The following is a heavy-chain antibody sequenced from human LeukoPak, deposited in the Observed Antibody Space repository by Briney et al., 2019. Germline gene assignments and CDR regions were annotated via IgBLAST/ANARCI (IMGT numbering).Heavy chain of an antibody. CDR1: GFTFSRYA. CDR3: ARVVVAATLGNWFDP. J-gene: IGHJ5*02. Sequence: PGRSLRLSCAASGFTFSRYAVHWVRQAPGKGLDWVAVISYDGSDKYYGDSVKGRFTISRDNSKNTLYLQMNSLRAEDTAVYYCARVVVAATLGNWFDPWGQGTLVTVSS. D-gene: IGHD6-19*01. CDR2: ISYDGSDK. V-gene: IGHV3-30-3*01.